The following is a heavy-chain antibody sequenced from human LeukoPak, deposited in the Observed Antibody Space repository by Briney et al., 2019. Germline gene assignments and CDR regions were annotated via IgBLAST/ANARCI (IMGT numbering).Heavy chain of an antibody. J-gene: IGHJ6*02. Sequence: ASVRVSCTASGYTVTIYYMHWVRQAPGQGLEWMGILNPSGGSTRYAQKFQGRATLTRATSTSTVYMELSSPRSEDTAVYYCASVYNYGMDVWGQGTTVIVSS. CDR1: GYTVTIYY. V-gene: IGHV1-46*01. CDR3: ASVYNYGMDV. CDR2: LNPSGGST.